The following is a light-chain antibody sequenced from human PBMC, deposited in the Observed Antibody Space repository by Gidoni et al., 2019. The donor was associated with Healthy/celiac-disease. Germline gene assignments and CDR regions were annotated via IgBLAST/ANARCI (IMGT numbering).Light chain of an antibody. V-gene: IGKV1-39*01. J-gene: IGKJ4*01. CDR3: QQSYSTPLT. CDR1: QSISSY. Sequence: DIQMTKSPSSLSASVGDRVTITCRASQSISSYLTWYQQKPGKAPKLLIYAASSLQSGVPSRFSGSGSGTDFTLTIISLQPEDFATYYCQQSYSTPLTFGGGTKVEIK. CDR2: AAS.